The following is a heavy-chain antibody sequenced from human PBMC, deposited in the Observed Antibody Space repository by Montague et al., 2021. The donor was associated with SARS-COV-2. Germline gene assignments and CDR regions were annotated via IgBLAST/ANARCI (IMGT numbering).Heavy chain of an antibody. J-gene: IGHJ6*02. CDR2: TYYRSKWYN. V-gene: IGHV6-1*01. CDR3: ASGRMVPYSSSWTTLYYYYGMDV. Sequence: CAFSGDSVSSNSAAWNWIRQSPSRGLEWLGRTYYRSKWYNDYAVSVKSRITINPDTSKNQFSLQLNSVTPEDTAVYYCASGRMVPYSSSWTTLYYYYGMDVWGQGTTVTVSS. D-gene: IGHD6-13*01. CDR1: GDSVSSNSAA.